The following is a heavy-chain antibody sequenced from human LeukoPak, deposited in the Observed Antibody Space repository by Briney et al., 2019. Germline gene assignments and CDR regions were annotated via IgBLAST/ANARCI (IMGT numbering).Heavy chain of an antibody. D-gene: IGHD6-19*01. J-gene: IGHJ4*02. CDR1: GFTFDDYA. Sequence: GGSLRLSCAASGFTFDDYAMHWVRQAPGKGLEWVSGISWNSGSIGYADSVKGRFTISRDNAKNSLYLQMNSLRAEDTALYYCANQPGIENSSGLWDWGQGTLVTVSS. CDR3: ANQPGIENSSGLWD. CDR2: ISWNSGSI. V-gene: IGHV3-9*01.